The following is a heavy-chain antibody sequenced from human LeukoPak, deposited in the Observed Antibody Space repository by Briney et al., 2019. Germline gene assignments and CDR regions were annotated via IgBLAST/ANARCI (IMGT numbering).Heavy chain of an antibody. CDR1: GFTFSSYS. J-gene: IGHJ4*02. CDR2: IYSGGST. Sequence: GGSLRLSCGASGFTFSSYSMNWVRQAPGKGLEWVSVIYSGGSTYYADSVKGRFTISRDNSKNTLYLQMNSLRAEDTAVYYCARDRRWDSSSPLDYWGQGTLVTVSS. D-gene: IGHD6-6*01. CDR3: ARDRRWDSSSPLDY. V-gene: IGHV3-66*02.